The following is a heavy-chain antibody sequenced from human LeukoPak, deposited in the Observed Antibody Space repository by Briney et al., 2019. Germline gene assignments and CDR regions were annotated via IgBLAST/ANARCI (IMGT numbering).Heavy chain of an antibody. V-gene: IGHV4-34*01. CDR1: GGSLRAYY. CDR2: VNHCGDT. Sequence: PSETLSLTCAVYGGSLRAYYWSWPRHSPGKGLQWIAEVNHCGDTNYNPSVTGRVTISVDTSKNQFSLKVTSLTAADTAVYYCARGPTISETGYFDYWGQGTLVTVSS. D-gene: IGHD1-1*01. J-gene: IGHJ4*03. CDR3: ARGPTISETGYFDY.